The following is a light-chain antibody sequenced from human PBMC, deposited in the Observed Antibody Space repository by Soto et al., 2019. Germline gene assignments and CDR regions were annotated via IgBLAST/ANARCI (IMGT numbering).Light chain of an antibody. CDR1: SSDVGGYNY. CDR3: SSYTSSSTLV. CDR2: DVS. Sequence: QPVLTQPASLSVSTGQSITISCTGTSSDVGGYNYVSWYQQHPGKAPKLMIYDVSNRPSGVSNRFSGSKSGNTASLTISALQAEDEADYYCSSYTSSSTLVFGTGTKVTVL. V-gene: IGLV2-14*01. J-gene: IGLJ1*01.